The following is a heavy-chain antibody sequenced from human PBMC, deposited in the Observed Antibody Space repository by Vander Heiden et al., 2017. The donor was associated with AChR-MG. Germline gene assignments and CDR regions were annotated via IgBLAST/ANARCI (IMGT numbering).Heavy chain of an antibody. CDR1: GYTFTSYA. Sequence: QVQLVQSGAAVQKPGASVKVSCNASGYTFTSYAMHWVRQAHGQRREWMGWINAGNGNTKYSQKFQGRVTITRDTSASTAYMELSSLRSEDTAVYYCAREGYSSGWDPFDYWGQGTLVNVAS. D-gene: IGHD6-19*01. CDR2: INAGNGNT. V-gene: IGHV1-3*01. J-gene: IGHJ4*02. CDR3: AREGYSSGWDPFDY.